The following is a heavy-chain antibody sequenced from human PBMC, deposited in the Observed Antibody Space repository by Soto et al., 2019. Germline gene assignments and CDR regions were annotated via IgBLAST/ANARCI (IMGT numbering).Heavy chain of an antibody. Sequence: QVQLQESGPALVKPSQTLSLTCTVSGSSISSGGYYWSWIRQHPGKGLEWIGYICYCESTNYNPSLESRVTLSVGTSKNQFSLKLGSVTAAATAVYYCARGGRYGSGRYPGYWGQGTLVTVSS. CDR1: GSSISSGGYY. CDR3: ARGGRYGSGRYPGY. V-gene: IGHV4-31*03. J-gene: IGHJ4*02. D-gene: IGHD3-10*01. CDR2: ICYCEST.